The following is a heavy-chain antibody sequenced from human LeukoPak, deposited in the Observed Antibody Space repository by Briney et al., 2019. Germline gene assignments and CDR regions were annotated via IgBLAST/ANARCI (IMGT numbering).Heavy chain of an antibody. CDR2: IYHSGST. J-gene: IGHJ4*02. D-gene: IGHD1-26*01. V-gene: IGHV4-4*02. Sequence: NPSETLSLTCAVSGGSISSSNWWSWVRQPPGKGLEWIGEIYHSGSTNYNPSLKSRVTISVDTSKNQFSLKLSSVTAADTAVYYCAASPHLAGTASRQFDYWGQGTLVTVSS. CDR3: AASPHLAGTASRQFDY. CDR1: GGSISSSNW.